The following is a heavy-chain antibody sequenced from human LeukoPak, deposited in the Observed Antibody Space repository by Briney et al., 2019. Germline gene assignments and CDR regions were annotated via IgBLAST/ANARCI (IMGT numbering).Heavy chain of an antibody. CDR1: GYTFTSYY. J-gene: IGHJ4*02. Sequence: ASVKVSCKASGYTFTSYYMHWVRQAPGQGLEWMGIINPSGGSTSYAQKFQGRVTMTRDTSTSTVYMELSGLRSEDTAVYYCARAGVTHAIDYWGQGTLVTVSS. CDR3: ARAGVTHAIDY. CDR2: INPSGGST. V-gene: IGHV1-46*01. D-gene: IGHD2-21*02.